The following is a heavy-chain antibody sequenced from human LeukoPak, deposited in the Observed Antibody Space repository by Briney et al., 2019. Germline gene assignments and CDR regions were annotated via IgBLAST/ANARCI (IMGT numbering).Heavy chain of an antibody. J-gene: IGHJ6*03. V-gene: IGHV3-21*01. Sequence: GGSLRLSCAASGFTFSSYSMNWVRQAPGEGLEWVSSISSSSSYIYYADSVKGRFTISRDNAKNSLYLQMNSLRAEDTAVYYCARERSLVPAAKSTDYYYYYYMDVWGKGTTVTVSS. CDR3: ARERSLVPAAKSTDYYYYYYMDV. D-gene: IGHD2-2*01. CDR2: ISSSSSYI. CDR1: GFTFSSYS.